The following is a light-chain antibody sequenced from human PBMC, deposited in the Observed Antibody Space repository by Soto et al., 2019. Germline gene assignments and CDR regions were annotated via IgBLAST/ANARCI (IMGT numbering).Light chain of an antibody. CDR2: DAS. J-gene: IGKJ4*01. CDR1: QSIRSD. V-gene: IGKV3-11*01. CDR3: QKLNNWPIT. Sequence: ELVLPPSPATLSLSPGDRAPLSCRASQSIRSDLAWYQQKPGQAPRLLIYDASKGVTDIQDRFSGSGSGIDFTITIRSIENEDFEVYYCQKLNNWPITCGGGTKGDIK.